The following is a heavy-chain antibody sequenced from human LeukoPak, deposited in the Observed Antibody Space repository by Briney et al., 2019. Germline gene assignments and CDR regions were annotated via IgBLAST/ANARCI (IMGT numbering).Heavy chain of an antibody. D-gene: IGHD3-3*01. Sequence: GGSLRLSCAASGFTFSGSAMHWVRQASGKGLEWVGFIRRKANGGTTEYAASVKGRFTISRDDSKSIAYLQMNSLKTEDTAVYYCTSGLYYDSWSDLFDYWGQGTLVTVSS. CDR1: GFTFSGSA. J-gene: IGHJ4*02. V-gene: IGHV3-49*04. CDR2: IRRKANGGTT. CDR3: TSGLYYDSWSDLFDY.